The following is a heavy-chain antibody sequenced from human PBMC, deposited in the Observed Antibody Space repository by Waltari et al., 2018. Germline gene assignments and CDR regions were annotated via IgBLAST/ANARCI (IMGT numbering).Heavy chain of an antibody. D-gene: IGHD2-21*01. CDR3: ARGLVSGPFDS. Sequence: QVQLVQSGAEVKKPGYSVRVSCNVSGGTFSSYGINWVRQAPGQGFEWMARVVPILDSTNYAETFQGRVTVTADKSTTTAYMELTSLRSEDTAVYYCARGLVSGPFDSWGQGTLVTVSS. CDR1: GGTFSSYG. CDR2: VVPILDST. J-gene: IGHJ4*02. V-gene: IGHV1-69*04.